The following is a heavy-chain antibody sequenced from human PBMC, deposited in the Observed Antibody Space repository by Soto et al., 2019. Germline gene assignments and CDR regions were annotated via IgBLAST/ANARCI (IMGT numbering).Heavy chain of an antibody. D-gene: IGHD3-22*01. Sequence: ASVKVSCKASGYTFTGYYMHWVRQAPGQGLEWMGWTNPNSGGTNYAQKFQGWVTMTRDTSISTAYMELSRLRSDDTAVYYCARGALVVIPARYGMDVWGQGTTVTVSS. V-gene: IGHV1-2*04. CDR2: TNPNSGGT. CDR3: ARGALVVIPARYGMDV. J-gene: IGHJ6*02. CDR1: GYTFTGYY.